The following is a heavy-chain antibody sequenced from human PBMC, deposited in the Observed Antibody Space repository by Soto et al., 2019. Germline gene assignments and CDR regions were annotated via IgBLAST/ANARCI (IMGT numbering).Heavy chain of an antibody. D-gene: IGHD3-3*01. V-gene: IGHV4-59*01. J-gene: IGHJ6*02. CDR3: ARASHYDFWSGPYYYYGMDV. CDR2: IYYSGST. CDR1: GGSISSYY. Sequence: SETLSLTCTVSGGSISSYYWSWIRQPPGKGLEWIGYIYYSGSTNYNPSLKSRVTISVDTSKNQFSLKLSSVTAADTAVYYCARASHYDFWSGPYYYYGMDVWGQGTTVTVSS.